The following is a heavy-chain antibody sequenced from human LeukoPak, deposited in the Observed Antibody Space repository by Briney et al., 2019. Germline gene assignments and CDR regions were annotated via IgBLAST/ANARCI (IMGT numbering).Heavy chain of an antibody. CDR1: GFTFSGYW. D-gene: IGHD3-10*01. CDR3: ARETPRGGRYYFDY. J-gene: IGHJ4*02. CDR2: TNPDGSTT. Sequence: PGGSLRLSCAASGFTFSGYWKHWVRQAPGKGLVWVSRTNPDGSTTTYADSVKGRFTISRDNAKNTLYLQMNSLRAEDTALYYCARETPRGGRYYFDYWGQGALVTASS. V-gene: IGHV3-74*03.